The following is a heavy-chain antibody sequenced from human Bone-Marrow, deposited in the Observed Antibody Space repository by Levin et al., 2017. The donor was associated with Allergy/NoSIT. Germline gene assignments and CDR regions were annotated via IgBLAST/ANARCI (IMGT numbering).Heavy chain of an antibody. CDR2: IYYSGST. D-gene: IGHD6-6*01. Sequence: SETLSLTCTVSGGSISSGGYYWSWIRQHPGKGLEWIGYIYYSGSTYYNTSLKSRVTISVDTSKNQFSLKLSSVTAADTAVYYCARAAIEYSSSIYFDYWGQGTLVTVSS. V-gene: IGHV4-31*03. CDR3: ARAAIEYSSSIYFDY. CDR1: GGSISSGGYY. J-gene: IGHJ4*02.